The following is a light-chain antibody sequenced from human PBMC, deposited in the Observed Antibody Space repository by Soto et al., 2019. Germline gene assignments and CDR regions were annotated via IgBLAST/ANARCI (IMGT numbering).Light chain of an antibody. J-gene: IGLJ1*01. CDR3: SSYTRTNTEV. CDR2: DVN. Sequence: QSALTQPASVSGSPGQSIAISCTGTNSDVGAYKYVSWYQQYPGKAPKVVIYDVNVRPSGVSDRFSVSKSGNTASLTISGLRAEDEADYYCSSYTRTNTEVFGTGTQLTVL. V-gene: IGLV2-14*01. CDR1: NSDVGAYKY.